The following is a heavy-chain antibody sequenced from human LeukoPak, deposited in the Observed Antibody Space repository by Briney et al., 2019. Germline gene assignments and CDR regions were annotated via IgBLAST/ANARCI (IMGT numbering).Heavy chain of an antibody. Sequence: PGGSLRLSCAASGFTFSSYAMHWVRQAPGKGLEWVGRIRSNSDGGTLDYAAPVKGRFTLSRDDSKTTLYLQMNSLQTEDTAVYYCATDFYDSTWGQGTRVTVSS. V-gene: IGHV3-15*07. CDR1: GFTFSSYA. D-gene: IGHD3-22*01. J-gene: IGHJ5*02. CDR2: IRSNSDGGTL. CDR3: ATDFYDST.